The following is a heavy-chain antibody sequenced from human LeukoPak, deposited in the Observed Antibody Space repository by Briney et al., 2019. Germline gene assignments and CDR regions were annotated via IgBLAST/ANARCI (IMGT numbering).Heavy chain of an antibody. CDR2: IYYSGST. D-gene: IGHD3-10*01. Sequence: SETLSLTCIISGYTISSGYQWGWIRQPPGKGLEWIGNIYYSGSTYYNPSLKGRLTMSVDRSNNLFSLNLNSVTAADTAVYYCARGQYYYGSGSYSYYYYYYMDVWGKGTTVTISS. CDR1: GYTISSGYQ. CDR3: ARGQYYYGSGSYSYYYYYYMDV. V-gene: IGHV4-38-2*02. J-gene: IGHJ6*03.